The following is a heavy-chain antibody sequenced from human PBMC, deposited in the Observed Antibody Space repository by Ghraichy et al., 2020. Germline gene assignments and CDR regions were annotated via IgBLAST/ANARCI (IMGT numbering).Heavy chain of an antibody. CDR1: GFTFSSYG. Sequence: GGSLRLSCAASGFTFSSYGMHWVRQAPGKGLEWVAVISYDGSNKYYADSLKGRFTISRDNSKNTLYLQMNSLRAEDTAVYYCAKDGGENSADYWGQGTLVTGSS. D-gene: IGHD2-21*01. V-gene: IGHV3-30*18. CDR3: AKDGGENSADY. CDR2: ISYDGSNK. J-gene: IGHJ4*02.